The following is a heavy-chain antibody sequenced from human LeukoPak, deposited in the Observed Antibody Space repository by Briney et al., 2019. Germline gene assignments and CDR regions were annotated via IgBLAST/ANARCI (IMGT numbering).Heavy chain of an antibody. D-gene: IGHD6-19*01. Sequence: LSLTSTVSGGSISSYYLSWIRQPGGKGLEWIRRIYTSGSTNYNPSLKSRVTMSVDTSKNQFSLKLSSVTATDTAVYYCARGAGYSSGWYLVYWGQGTLVTVSS. CDR1: GGSISSYY. J-gene: IGHJ4*02. CDR2: IYTSGST. CDR3: ARGAGYSSGWYLVY. V-gene: IGHV4-4*07.